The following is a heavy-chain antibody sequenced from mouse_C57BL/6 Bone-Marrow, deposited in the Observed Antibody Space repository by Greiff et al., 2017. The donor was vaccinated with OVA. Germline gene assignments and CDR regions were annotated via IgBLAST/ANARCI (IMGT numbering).Heavy chain of an antibody. CDR2: IDPETGGT. J-gene: IGHJ4*01. D-gene: IGHD2-5*01. CDR1: GYTFTDYE. CDR3: TRGDSNYYSMDD. V-gene: IGHV1-15*01. Sequence: VKLVESGAELVRPGASVTLSCKASGYTFTDYEMHWVKQTPVHGLEWIGAIDPETGGTAYNQKFKGKAILTAAKSSSTAYMELRSLTAEDSAVDYCTRGDSNYYSMDDWGQGASGTVSS.